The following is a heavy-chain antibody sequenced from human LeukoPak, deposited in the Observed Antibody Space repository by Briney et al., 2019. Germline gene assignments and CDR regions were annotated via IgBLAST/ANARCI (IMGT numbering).Heavy chain of an antibody. V-gene: IGHV3-30-3*01. D-gene: IGHD6-13*01. CDR1: GFTFSSYA. Sequence: GSLRLSCAASGFTFSSYAMHWVRQAPGKGLEWVAVISYDGSNKYYADSVKDRFTISRDNAKESLFLQMNSLRAEDTAIYYCARENSGIAATDIIDYWGQGTLVTVSS. CDR3: ARENSGIAATDIIDY. J-gene: IGHJ4*02. CDR2: ISYDGSNK.